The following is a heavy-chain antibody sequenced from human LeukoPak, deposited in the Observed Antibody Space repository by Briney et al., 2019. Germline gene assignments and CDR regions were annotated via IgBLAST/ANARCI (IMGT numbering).Heavy chain of an antibody. Sequence: PSETLSLTCTVSNGSISTYYWSWIRQTPGKGLEWIGYIHYSGITNYNPSLKSRLTISVDTSKNQFSLKLTSVTAADTAVYYCARVNRYYYGSGFDYWGQGTLVTVSS. CDR3: ARVNRYYYGSGFDY. D-gene: IGHD3-10*01. CDR1: NGSISTYY. V-gene: IGHV4-59*01. CDR2: IHYSGIT. J-gene: IGHJ4*02.